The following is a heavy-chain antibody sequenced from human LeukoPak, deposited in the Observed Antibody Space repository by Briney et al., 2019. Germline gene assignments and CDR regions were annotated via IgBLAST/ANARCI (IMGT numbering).Heavy chain of an antibody. CDR3: ARTTVVRHFDY. CDR1: GGSFSGYY. V-gene: IGHV4-34*01. J-gene: IGHJ4*02. CDR2: INHSGST. Sequence: SETLSLTCAVYGGSFSGYYWSWIRQPPGKGLEWIGEINHSGSTNYNPSLKSRVTISVDTSKKQFSLKLSSVTAADTAVYYCARTTVVRHFDYWGQGTLVIVSS. D-gene: IGHD4-23*01.